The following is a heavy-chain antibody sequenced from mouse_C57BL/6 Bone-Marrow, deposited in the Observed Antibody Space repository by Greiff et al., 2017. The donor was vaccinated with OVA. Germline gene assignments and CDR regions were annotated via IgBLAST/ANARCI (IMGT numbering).Heavy chain of an antibody. Sequence: EVQLQQSGAELVRPGASVKLSCTASGFNIKDDYMHWVKQRPEQGLEWIGWIDPENGDTEYASKFQGKATITADTSSNTAYLQLSSLTSEDTAVYCCTTCYWFAYWGQGTLVTVSA. CDR2: IDPENGDT. V-gene: IGHV14-4*01. CDR3: TTCYWFAY. J-gene: IGHJ3*01. CDR1: GFNIKDDY.